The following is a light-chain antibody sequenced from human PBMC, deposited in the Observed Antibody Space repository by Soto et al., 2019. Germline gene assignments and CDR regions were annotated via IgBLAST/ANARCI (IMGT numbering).Light chain of an antibody. J-gene: IGKJ2*01. CDR2: GAS. V-gene: IGKV3-20*01. CDR3: QRYGSSPPFT. CDR1: QRVSSSY. Sequence: IVLTQSPGTLSLSPGERATLSCRASQRVSSSYLAWYQQKPGQAPRLLIYGASSRATGIPDRFSGSGSGTDFTLTISRLGPEDFAVYFCQRYGSSPPFTFGQGTKVDIK.